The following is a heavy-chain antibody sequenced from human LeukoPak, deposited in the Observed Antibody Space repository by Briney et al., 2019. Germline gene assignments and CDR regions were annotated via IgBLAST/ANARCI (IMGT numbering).Heavy chain of an antibody. Sequence: GGSLRLSCAASGFLFISYWMSWVRQAPGKGLEWVANIKEDGSEKYYVDSVKGRFTISRDNAKNSLYLQTNSLRAEDTAVYYCARRALRYCSSTSCPAQYYGVDVWGKGITVTVSS. CDR1: GFLFISYW. CDR3: ARRALRYCSSTSCPAQYYGVDV. J-gene: IGHJ6*04. V-gene: IGHV3-7*03. D-gene: IGHD2-2*01. CDR2: IKEDGSEK.